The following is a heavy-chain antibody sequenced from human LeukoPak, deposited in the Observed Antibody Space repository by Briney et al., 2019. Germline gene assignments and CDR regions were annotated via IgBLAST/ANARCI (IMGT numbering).Heavy chain of an antibody. CDR3: ARDYSTGYYREV. Sequence: GGSLRLSCAPSGFTFSSYSMNWVRQPPRRGGEWVSSISSTSSCIYYADSPKGRFTLSRDNAQNSLYLQMNSLRAEDMAVYYCARDYSTGYYREVWGKGTTVTVSS. CDR2: ISSTSSCI. D-gene: IGHD2-15*01. CDR1: GFTFSSYS. J-gene: IGHJ6*03. V-gene: IGHV3-21*01.